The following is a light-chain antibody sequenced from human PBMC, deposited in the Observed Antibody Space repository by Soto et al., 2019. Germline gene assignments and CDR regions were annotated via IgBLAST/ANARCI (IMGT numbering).Light chain of an antibody. CDR3: QQYNTYPWT. Sequence: DIQMTQSPSTLSASVGDRVTITCRASQYISTWLAWYQQKPGKSPKLLIYKASSLQSGFPSRFSGSGSGAEFTLTISSLQPDDFATYFGQQYNTYPWTFGQEFKVEFK. J-gene: IGKJ1*01. CDR2: KAS. V-gene: IGKV1-5*03. CDR1: QYISTW.